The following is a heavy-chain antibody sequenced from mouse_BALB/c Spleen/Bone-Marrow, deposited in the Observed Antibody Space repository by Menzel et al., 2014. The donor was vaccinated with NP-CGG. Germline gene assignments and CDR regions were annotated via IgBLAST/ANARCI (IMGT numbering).Heavy chain of an antibody. CDR1: GFDLSRYW. CDR3: AKPLIYNGNLFAY. D-gene: IGHD2-1*01. Sequence: EVKLVESGGGLVQPGGSLKLSCAASGFDLSRYWMSWVRQAPGKGLEWIGEINPDSSTINYTPSLKDKFIISRDNAKNTLYLQMSKVRSEDTALYDCAKPLIYNGNLFAYWGQGTLVTVSA. CDR2: INPDSSTI. V-gene: IGHV4-1*02. J-gene: IGHJ3*01.